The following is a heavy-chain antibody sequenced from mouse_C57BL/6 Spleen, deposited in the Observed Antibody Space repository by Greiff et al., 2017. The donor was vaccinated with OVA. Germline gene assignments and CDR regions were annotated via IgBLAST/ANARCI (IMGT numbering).Heavy chain of an antibody. Sequence: QVQLQQPGAELVKPGASVKLSCKASGYTFTSYWMHWVKQRPGQGLEWIGMIHPNSGSTNYNEKFKSKATLTVDKSSSTAYMQLSSLTSEDSAVYYCARGDTTVVEGYYFDYWGQGTTLTVSS. D-gene: IGHD1-1*01. CDR3: ARGDTTVVEGYYFDY. CDR2: IHPNSGST. CDR1: GYTFTSYW. J-gene: IGHJ2*01. V-gene: IGHV1-64*01.